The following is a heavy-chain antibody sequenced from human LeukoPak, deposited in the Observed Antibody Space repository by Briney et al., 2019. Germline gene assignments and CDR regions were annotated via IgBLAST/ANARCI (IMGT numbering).Heavy chain of an antibody. CDR3: ARSGYYYDSSGYPDDVDAFDI. J-gene: IGHJ3*02. V-gene: IGHV1-8*01. D-gene: IGHD3-22*01. Sequence: ASVKVSCKASGYTFTSYDINWVRQATGQGLEWMGWMNPNSGNTGYAQKFQGRVTMTRNTSISTAYMELSSLRSEDTAVYYCARSGYYYDSSGYPDDVDAFDIWGQGTMVTVSS. CDR2: MNPNSGNT. CDR1: GYTFTSYD.